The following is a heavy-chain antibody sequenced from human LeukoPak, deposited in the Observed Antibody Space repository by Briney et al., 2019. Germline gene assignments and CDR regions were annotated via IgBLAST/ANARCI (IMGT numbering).Heavy chain of an antibody. CDR3: AKQVWSSSRYNWFDP. CDR1: GFTFSSYG. Sequence: GGSLRPSCAASGFTFSSYGMHWVRQAPGKGLEWVAFIRYDGSNKYYADSVKGRFTITRGNSKNTLYLQMNSLRAEDTAVYYCAKQVWSSSRYNWFDPWGQGTLVTVSS. V-gene: IGHV3-30*02. CDR2: IRYDGSNK. J-gene: IGHJ5*02. D-gene: IGHD6-13*01.